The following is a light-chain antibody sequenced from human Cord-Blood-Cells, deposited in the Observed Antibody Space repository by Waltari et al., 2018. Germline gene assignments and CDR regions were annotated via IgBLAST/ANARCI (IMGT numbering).Light chain of an antibody. CDR3: CSYAGSRV. Sequence: QLALTQPASVSGSPGQPITISCPGTSSDVGSYNLVSWYQQHPGKAPNLMIYEGSKRPAGVANRFSSAKSGDTASLTISGLQAEDEADYYCCSYAGSRVFGGGTKLTVL. J-gene: IGLJ3*02. V-gene: IGLV2-23*01. CDR1: SSDVGSYNL. CDR2: EGS.